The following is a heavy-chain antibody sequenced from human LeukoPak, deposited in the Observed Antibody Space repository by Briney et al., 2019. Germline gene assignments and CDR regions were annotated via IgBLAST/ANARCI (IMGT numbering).Heavy chain of an antibody. D-gene: IGHD2-21*02. V-gene: IGHV4-38-2*02. CDR1: GYSISSGYY. Sequence: SETLSLTCTVSGYSISSGYYWGWIRQPPGKGLEWIGSVYHSGSTYYNPSLKSRVTISVDTSKNQFSLKLSSVTAADTAMYYCARQTSMVTMYYFDQWGQGTLVTVSS. J-gene: IGHJ4*02. CDR3: ARQTSMVTMYYFDQ. CDR2: VYHSGST.